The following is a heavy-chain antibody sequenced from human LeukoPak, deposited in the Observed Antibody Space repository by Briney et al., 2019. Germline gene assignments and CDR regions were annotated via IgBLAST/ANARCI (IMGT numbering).Heavy chain of an antibody. CDR1: GFIFSNYA. V-gene: IGHV3-23*01. Sequence: PGGSLRLSCAASGFIFSNYAMSWVRQTPGKGLEWVSSISGSSDYTFYEDSVKGRFTISRDNSKNTLYLQMSSLRAEDTAIYYCAKDRPNYYGSNGHYYTRDGDYWGQGTLVTVSS. J-gene: IGHJ4*02. CDR2: ISGSSDYT. D-gene: IGHD3-22*01. CDR3: AKDRPNYYGSNGHYYTRDGDY.